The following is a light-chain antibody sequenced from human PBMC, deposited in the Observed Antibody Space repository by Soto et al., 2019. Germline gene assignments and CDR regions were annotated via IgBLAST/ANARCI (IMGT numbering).Light chain of an antibody. V-gene: IGLV7-43*01. CDR2: STS. CDR1: TGAVASDNY. CDR3: LLYDGGPRVWF. Sequence: QAVVTQEPSLTVSPGGTVTLTCASSTGAVASDNYPNWFQQKPGQPPRALIYSTSKKQSWTPARFSGSLLGDKAALTVSGVQPEDEAEYYCLLYDGGPRVWFFGGGTKLTVL. J-gene: IGLJ2*01.